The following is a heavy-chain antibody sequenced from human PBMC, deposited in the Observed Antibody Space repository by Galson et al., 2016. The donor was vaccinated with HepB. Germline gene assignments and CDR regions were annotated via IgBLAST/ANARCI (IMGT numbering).Heavy chain of an antibody. Sequence: SLRLSCAASGFTFSSYGIHWVRQAPGKGLEWVALISYDGSNKHYADPVKGRITISRDTSKNTVYLQMNSLRGEDTGVYYCARDKGTSVWYKDYWGQGTLVTVSS. CDR3: ARDKGTSVWYKDY. CDR2: ISYDGSNK. J-gene: IGHJ4*02. D-gene: IGHD1-1*01. V-gene: IGHV3-30*03. CDR1: GFTFSSYG.